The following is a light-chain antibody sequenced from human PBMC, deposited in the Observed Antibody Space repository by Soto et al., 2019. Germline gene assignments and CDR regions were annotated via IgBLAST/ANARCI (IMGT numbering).Light chain of an antibody. Sequence: DIQVTQSPSSLSASVGDRVTITCRASQSISNYLNWYQQKPGTAPKLLIYAASSLQSGVPSRFCGSGSGTDFTLTISSLQPEDFATYYCQQSYSSPMYTFGQGTKLEI. V-gene: IGKV1-39*01. J-gene: IGKJ2*01. CDR2: AAS. CDR1: QSISNY. CDR3: QQSYSSPMYT.